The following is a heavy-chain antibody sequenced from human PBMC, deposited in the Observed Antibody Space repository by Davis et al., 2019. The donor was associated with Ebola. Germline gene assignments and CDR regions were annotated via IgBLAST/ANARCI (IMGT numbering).Heavy chain of an antibody. CDR1: GYSFTSYW. CDR3: ARPADSGSYYGYFDY. V-gene: IGHV5-51*01. J-gene: IGHJ4*02. Sequence: PGGSLRLSCKGSGYSFTSYWIGWVRQMPGKGLAWMGIIYPGDSDTRYSPSFQGQVTISADKSISTAYLQWSSLKASDTAIYYCARPADSGSYYGYFDYWGQGTLVTVSS. D-gene: IGHD1-26*01. CDR2: IYPGDSDT.